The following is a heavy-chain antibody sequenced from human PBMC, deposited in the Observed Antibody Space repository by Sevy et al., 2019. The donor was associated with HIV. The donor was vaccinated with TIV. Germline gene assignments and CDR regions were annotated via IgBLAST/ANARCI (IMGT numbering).Heavy chain of an antibody. V-gene: IGHV4-31*03. CDR1: GGSISSGGYY. J-gene: IGHJ6*03. CDR3: ARDRGSYDYYYYMDV. Sequence: SETLSLTCTVSGGSISSGGYYWSWIRQHPGKGLEWIGYIYYSWSTYYNPSLKSRVTISVDTSKNQFSLKLSSVTAADTAVYYCARDRGSYDYYYYMDVWGKGTTVTVSS. CDR2: IYYSWST. D-gene: IGHD3-16*01.